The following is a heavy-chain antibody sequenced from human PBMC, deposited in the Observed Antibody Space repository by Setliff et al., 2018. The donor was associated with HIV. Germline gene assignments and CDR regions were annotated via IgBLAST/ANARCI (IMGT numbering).Heavy chain of an antibody. V-gene: IGHV4-39*07. CDR1: GGSISSDDYY. Sequence: SETLSLTCTVSGGSISSDDYYWNWIRQPPGKGLEWIGSIYYSGSTYYHPSLKSRVTMSIDTSKNQFSLKVRSVTAADTAVYYCARDPPGYGDANDYWGQGTLVTVSS. CDR3: ARDPPGYGDANDY. D-gene: IGHD4-17*01. CDR2: IYYSGST. J-gene: IGHJ4*02.